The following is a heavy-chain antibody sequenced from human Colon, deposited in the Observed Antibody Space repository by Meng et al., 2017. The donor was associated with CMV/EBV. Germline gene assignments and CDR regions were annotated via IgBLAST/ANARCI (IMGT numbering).Heavy chain of an antibody. V-gene: IGHV3-43*01. D-gene: IGHD5-18*01. Sequence: GGSLRLSCVASGVTFDDYSMHWVRQVPGKGLEWVALISRDGGSTNYADSVRRRITISRDNMKTSLFLQMNSLRNEATAIYYWENDMASRDTAMVTSRCYFDSWGQGTLVTVSS. J-gene: IGHJ4*02. CDR3: ENDMASRDTAMVTSRCYFDS. CDR1: GVTFDDYS. CDR2: ISRDGGST.